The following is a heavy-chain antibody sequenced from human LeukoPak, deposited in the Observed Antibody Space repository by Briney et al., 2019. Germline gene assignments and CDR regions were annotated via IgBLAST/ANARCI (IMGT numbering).Heavy chain of an antibody. J-gene: IGHJ4*02. V-gene: IGHV3-48*02. CDR1: GSTFSSYS. CDR2: VSSSGTTT. CDR3: ARADRDGNKRFLD. D-gene: IGHD5-24*01. Sequence: GGSLRLSCAASGSTFSSYSVIWARQAPGKGLEWVSYVSSSGTTTYYADSVKGRFTISRDNGKNLVSLQMNSLRDEDTAVYYCARADRDGNKRFLDWGQGTLVTVSS.